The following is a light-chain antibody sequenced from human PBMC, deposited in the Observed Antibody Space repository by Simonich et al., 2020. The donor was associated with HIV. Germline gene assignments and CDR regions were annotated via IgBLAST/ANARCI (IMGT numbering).Light chain of an antibody. CDR3: QVWDRSSDHWV. J-gene: IGLJ3*02. CDR1: NIGRKS. CDR2: DDS. Sequence: SYVLTQPPSVSVAPGKTATITCGGNNIGRKSVHWYQQKPGQAPVLVVYDDSDRPSGIPERFSGSNSGNTATLTISRVEAGDEADYYCQVWDRSSDHWVFGGGNKLTVL. V-gene: IGLV3-21*03.